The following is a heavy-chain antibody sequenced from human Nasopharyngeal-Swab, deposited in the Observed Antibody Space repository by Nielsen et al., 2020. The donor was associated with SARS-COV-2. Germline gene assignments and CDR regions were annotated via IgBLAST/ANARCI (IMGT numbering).Heavy chain of an antibody. D-gene: IGHD1-26*01. CDR1: GYTFTSYA. CDR3: ASQKRGGRTLVDY. V-gene: IGHV1-3*01. Sequence: ASVKVSCKASGYTFTSYAMHWVRQAPGQRLEWMGWINAGNGNTKYSQKFQGRVTITRDTSASTAYMELSSLRSEDTAVYYCASQKRGGRTLVDYWGQGTLVTVSS. CDR2: INAGNGNT. J-gene: IGHJ4*02.